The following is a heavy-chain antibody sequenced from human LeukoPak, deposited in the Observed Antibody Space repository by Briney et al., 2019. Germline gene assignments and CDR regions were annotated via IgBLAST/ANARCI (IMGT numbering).Heavy chain of an antibody. CDR2: IYYSGST. V-gene: IGHV4-59*01. CDR3: AREGADYDILTGYYYYFDY. J-gene: IGHJ4*02. Sequence: SETLSLTCTVSGGSISSYYWSWIRQPPGKGLEWIGYIYYSGSTNYNPSFKSRVTISVDTSKNQFSLKLSSVTAADTAVYYCAREGADYDILTGYYYYFDYWGQGTLVTVSS. CDR1: GGSISSYY. D-gene: IGHD3-9*01.